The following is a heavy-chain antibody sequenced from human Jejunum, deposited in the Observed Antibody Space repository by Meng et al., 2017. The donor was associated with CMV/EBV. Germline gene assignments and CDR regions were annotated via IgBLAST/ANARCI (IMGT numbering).Heavy chain of an antibody. CDR3: ARKGYCSGTDCYRACDI. D-gene: IGHD2-2*02. J-gene: IGHJ3*02. CDR1: TGSSNY. V-gene: IGHV3-66*02. CDR2: IQSGGNT. Sequence: TGSSNYMTWVRHAPGKGLEWVSAIQSGGNTYYPEAVKGRFTISSDNSKNTLYIQMNRLRAEDTAVYFCARKGYCSGTDCYRACDIWGHGTMVTVSS.